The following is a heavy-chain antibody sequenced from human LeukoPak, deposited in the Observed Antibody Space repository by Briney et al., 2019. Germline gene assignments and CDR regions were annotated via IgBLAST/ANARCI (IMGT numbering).Heavy chain of an antibody. CDR3: ASRPQDGHDPAENFDY. D-gene: IGHD4-17*01. Sequence: SVKVSCKASGYTFTGYYMHWVRQAPGQGLEWMGWINPNSGGTNYAQKFQGRVTMTRDTSISTAYMELSRLRSDDTAVYYCASRPQDGHDPAENFDYWGQGTLVTVSS. CDR2: INPNSGGT. J-gene: IGHJ4*02. CDR1: GYTFTGYY. V-gene: IGHV1-2*02.